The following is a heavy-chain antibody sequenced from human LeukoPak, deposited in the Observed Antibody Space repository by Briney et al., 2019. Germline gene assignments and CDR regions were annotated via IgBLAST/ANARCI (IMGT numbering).Heavy chain of an antibody. V-gene: IGHV4-34*01. CDR2: INHSGST. Sequence: SETLSLTCAVYGGSFSGYYWSWIRQPPGKGLEWTGEINHSGSTNYNPSLKSRVTISVDTSKNQFSLKLSSVTAADTAVYYCARSEVAVAGQYVYWGQGTLVTVSS. CDR3: ARSEVAVAGQYVY. CDR1: GGSFSGYY. D-gene: IGHD6-19*01. J-gene: IGHJ4*02.